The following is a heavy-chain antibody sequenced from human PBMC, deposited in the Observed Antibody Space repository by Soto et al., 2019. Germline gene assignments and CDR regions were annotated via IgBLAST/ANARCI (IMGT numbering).Heavy chain of an antibody. J-gene: IGHJ4*02. Sequence: EVQLVESGGGLVQPGRSLRLSCAASGFTFDDFAMHWVRQAPGKGLEWVSGISWNSAMIGYADSVKGRFTISRDNAKNSLYLQTNSLRPEDTALYFCAKDNRADRGAFDYWGQGTLGSVFS. V-gene: IGHV3-9*01. CDR1: GFTFDDFA. CDR2: ISWNSAMI. CDR3: AKDNRADRGAFDY. D-gene: IGHD3-10*01.